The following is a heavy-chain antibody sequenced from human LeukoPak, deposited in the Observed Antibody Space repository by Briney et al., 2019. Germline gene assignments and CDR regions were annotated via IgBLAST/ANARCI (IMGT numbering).Heavy chain of an antibody. Sequence: ASVTVSCKTSGYTFATYGVTWVRQAPGQGLEWMGWISTYNGHTNYAQKLLGRVTMTTDTSTSTAYMELRSLRSDDTAVYYCARQVDSTMALPDYWGQGTLVTVSS. D-gene: IGHD3-10*01. V-gene: IGHV1-18*01. CDR1: GYTFATYG. CDR3: ARQVDSTMALPDY. J-gene: IGHJ4*02. CDR2: ISTYNGHT.